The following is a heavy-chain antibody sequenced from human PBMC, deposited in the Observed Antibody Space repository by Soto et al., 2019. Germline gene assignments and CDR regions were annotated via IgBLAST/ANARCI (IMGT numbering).Heavy chain of an antibody. D-gene: IGHD2-2*01. Sequence: GGSLRLSCAVSGFYFNNYGINWVRQPPGKGLEWVSSVSKSDYTYYSDSVKGRFTISRDNAKNSVSLQMNSLRAEDTAVYYCAREDSIIIPAVSDFWGQGTLVTGSS. CDR1: GFYFNNYG. J-gene: IGHJ4*02. CDR2: VSKSDYT. CDR3: AREDSIIIPAVSDF. V-gene: IGHV3-21*01.